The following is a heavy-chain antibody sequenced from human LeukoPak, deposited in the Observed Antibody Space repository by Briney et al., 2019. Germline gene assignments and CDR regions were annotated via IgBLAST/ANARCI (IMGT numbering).Heavy chain of an antibody. CDR2: ISSSSSYI. J-gene: IGHJ4*02. Sequence: GGSLRLSCAASGFTFSSYSMNWVRQAPGKGLEWVSSISSSSSYIYHADSVKGRFTISRDNAKNTLYLQMNSLRAEDTAVYYCARRIQGMAPYYFDYWGQGTLVTVSS. CDR3: ARRIQGMAPYYFDY. V-gene: IGHV3-21*01. CDR1: GFTFSSYS. D-gene: IGHD5-24*01.